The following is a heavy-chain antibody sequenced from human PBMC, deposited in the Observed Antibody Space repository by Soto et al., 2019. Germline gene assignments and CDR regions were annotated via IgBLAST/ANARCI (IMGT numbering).Heavy chain of an antibody. Sequence: QVQLQESGPGLVKPSETLSLTCTVSGGSISSYYWSWIRQPPGKGLEWIGYIYYSGSTNYNPSLKSRVTISVDTSKNQFSLKLSSVTAAVTAVYYCARRYGSFFDIWGQGTMVTVSS. CDR2: IYYSGST. CDR1: GGSISSYY. D-gene: IGHD3-10*01. V-gene: IGHV4-59*08. CDR3: ARRYGSFFDI. J-gene: IGHJ3*02.